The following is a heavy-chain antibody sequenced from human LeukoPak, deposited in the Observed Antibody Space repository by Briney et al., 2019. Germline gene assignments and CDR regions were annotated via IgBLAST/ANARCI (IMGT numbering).Heavy chain of an antibody. D-gene: IGHD5-24*01. CDR3: ARDFGRDGYNYGGKNWFDP. CDR2: ISNDGSNR. J-gene: IGHJ5*02. V-gene: IGHV3-30-3*01. Sequence: GRSLRLSCAASGFTFSSYPMQRVRQAPGKGLEWVAVISNDGSNRYYADSVKGRFTISRDNSKNTLYLQMNSLRAEDTALYYCARDFGRDGYNYGGKNWFDPWGQGTLVTVSS. CDR1: GFTFSSYP.